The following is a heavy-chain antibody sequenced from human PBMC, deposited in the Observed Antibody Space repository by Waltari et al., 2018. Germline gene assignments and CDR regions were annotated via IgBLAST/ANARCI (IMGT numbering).Heavy chain of an antibody. J-gene: IGHJ6*02. V-gene: IGHV4-59*08. CDR2: IYYSGST. CDR1: GGSISRYY. CDR3: ARQSRGHQVAGMDV. Sequence: QVQLQESGPGLVKPSETLSLTCTVSGGSISRYYWSWIRQPPGKGLEWIGYIYYSGSTSYNPSLKSRVTISVDTSKNQFSLKLSSVTAADSATYYCARQSRGHQVAGMDVWGHGTTVTVSS. D-gene: IGHD5-12*01.